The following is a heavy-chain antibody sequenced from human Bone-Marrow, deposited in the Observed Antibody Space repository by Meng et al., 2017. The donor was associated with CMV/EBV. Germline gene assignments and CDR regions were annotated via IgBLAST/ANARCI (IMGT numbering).Heavy chain of an antibody. CDR2: INWNGGST. J-gene: IGHJ4*02. D-gene: IGHD1-1*01. CDR1: GFTFDDYG. Sequence: GESLKISCAASGFTFDDYGMSWVRQTPGKGLEWVSGINWNGGSTGDADSVKGRFTISRDNAKNSLYLQMNSLRAEDTALYYCATYNWNDGEGGFDYWGQGTRVTGSS. V-gene: IGHV3-20*04. CDR3: ATYNWNDGEGGFDY.